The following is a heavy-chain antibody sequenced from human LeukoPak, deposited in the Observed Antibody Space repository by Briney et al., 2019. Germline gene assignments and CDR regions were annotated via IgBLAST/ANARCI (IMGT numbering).Heavy chain of an antibody. CDR3: AKDFYGGSYPFDY. CDR1: GFTFSSYA. J-gene: IGHJ4*02. Sequence: PGGSQRLSCAASGFTFSSYAMSWVRQAPGKGLEWVSAISGSGGSTYYADSVKGRFTISRDNSKNTLYLQMDSLRAEDTAVYYCAKDFYGGSYPFDYWGQGTLVTVSS. D-gene: IGHD1-26*01. V-gene: IGHV3-23*01. CDR2: ISGSGGST.